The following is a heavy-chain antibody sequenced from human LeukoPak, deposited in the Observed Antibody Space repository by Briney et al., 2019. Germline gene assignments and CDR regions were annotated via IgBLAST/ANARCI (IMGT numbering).Heavy chain of an antibody. V-gene: IGHV3-53*04. D-gene: IGHD2-15*01. Sequence: GGSLRLSCAASGFTVSDNSLSWVRQAPGKGLEWVSVICSSGTTYYTDSVKGRFTISRHTSKNALFLHMNSMRGDDTAVYYCARVRTIKYCSGGTCPGHFVYWGQGTLVTVS. CDR3: ARVRTIKYCSGGTCPGHFVY. J-gene: IGHJ4*02. CDR1: GFTVSDNS. CDR2: ICSSGTT.